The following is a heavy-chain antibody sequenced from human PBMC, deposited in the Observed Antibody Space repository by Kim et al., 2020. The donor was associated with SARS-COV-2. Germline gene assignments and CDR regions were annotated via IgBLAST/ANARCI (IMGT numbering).Heavy chain of an antibody. D-gene: IGHD6-13*01. CDR3: ARAGVSSWYYFDY. J-gene: IGHJ4*02. Sequence: YNPSLKSRVTISVDTSKNQFSLKLSSATAADTAVYYCARAGVSSWYYFDYWGQGTLVTVSS. V-gene: IGHV4-31*02.